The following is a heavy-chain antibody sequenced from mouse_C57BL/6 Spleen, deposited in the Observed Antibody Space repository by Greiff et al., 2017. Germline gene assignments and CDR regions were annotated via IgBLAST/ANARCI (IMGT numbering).Heavy chain of an antibody. CDR2: IYPGSGST. J-gene: IGHJ1*03. D-gene: IGHD2-3*01. V-gene: IGHV1-55*01. CDR1: GYTFTSYW. CDR3: ARGNDGYRYWYFDV. Sequence: QVQLQQSGAELVKPGASVKMSCKASGYTFTSYWITWVKQRPGQGLEWIGDIYPGSGSTNYNEKFKSKATLTVDTSSSTAYMQLSSLTSEDSAVYYCARGNDGYRYWYFDVWGTGTTVTVSS.